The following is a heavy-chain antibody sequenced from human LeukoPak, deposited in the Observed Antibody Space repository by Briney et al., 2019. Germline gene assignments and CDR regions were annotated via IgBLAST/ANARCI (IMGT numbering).Heavy chain of an antibody. CDR1: GGSISSSSYY. V-gene: IGHV4-39*01. J-gene: IGHJ4*02. D-gene: IGHD2-8*01. CDR3: ARLYGNFDY. Sequence: SQTLSLTCTVSGGSISSSSYYWGWIRQPPGKGLEWIGSIYYSGSTYYNPSLKSRVTISVDTSKNQFSLKLSSVTAADTAVYYCARLYGNFDYWGQGTLVTVSS. CDR2: IYYSGST.